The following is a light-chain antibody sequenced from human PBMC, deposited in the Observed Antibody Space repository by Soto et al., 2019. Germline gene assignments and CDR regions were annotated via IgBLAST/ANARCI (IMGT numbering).Light chain of an antibody. CDR3: QQYDSSPLT. J-gene: IGKJ4*01. CDR2: GAS. V-gene: IGKV3-20*01. CDR1: QSVSSSY. Sequence: EIVLTQSPGTLSLSPGERATLSCRASQSVSSSYLAWYQQKPGQAPRLLIYGASIRAIGIPDRFSGSGSGTDFTLTISRLEPEDFAVYYCQQYDSSPLTFGGGTKVEIK.